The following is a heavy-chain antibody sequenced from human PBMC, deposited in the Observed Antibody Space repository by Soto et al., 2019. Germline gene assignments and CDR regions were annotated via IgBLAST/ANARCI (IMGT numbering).Heavy chain of an antibody. V-gene: IGHV3-23*01. D-gene: IGHD3-9*01. CDR3: AKAGYYDIYFDY. Sequence: EVQLLESGGGLVQPGGSLRLSCAASGFTFSSYAMSWVRQAPGKGLERVSAISGSGGSTYYADSVKGRFTISRDNSKNTLYLQMNSLRAEDTAVYYCAKAGYYDIYFDYWGQGTLVTVSS. CDR2: ISGSGGST. J-gene: IGHJ4*02. CDR1: GFTFSSYA.